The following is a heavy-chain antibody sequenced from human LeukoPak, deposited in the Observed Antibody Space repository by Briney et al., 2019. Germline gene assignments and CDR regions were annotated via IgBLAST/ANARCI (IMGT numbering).Heavy chain of an antibody. CDR3: ARVPYYYGSGVPLGTTYWYFDL. D-gene: IGHD3-10*01. CDR2: IYYSGST. V-gene: IGHV4-31*03. J-gene: IGHJ2*01. Sequence: PSQTLSLTCTVSGGSISSGGYYWSWIRQHPGKGLEWIGYIYYSGSTYYNPSLKSRVTISVDTSKNQFSLKLSSVTATDTAVYYCARVPYYYGSGVPLGTTYWYFDLWGRGTLVTVSS. CDR1: GGSISSGGYY.